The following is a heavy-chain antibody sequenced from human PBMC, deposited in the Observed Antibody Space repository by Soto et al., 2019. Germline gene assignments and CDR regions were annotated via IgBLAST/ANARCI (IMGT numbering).Heavy chain of an antibody. Sequence: SETLSLTCTVSGGSISSYYWSWIRQPPGKGLEWIGYIYYSGSTNYNPSLKSRVTISVDTSKNQFSLKLSSVTAADTAVYYCARIGSGYDANDYWGQGTLVTVSS. D-gene: IGHD5-12*01. CDR3: ARIGSGYDANDY. V-gene: IGHV4-59*01. J-gene: IGHJ4*02. CDR2: IYYSGST. CDR1: GGSISSYY.